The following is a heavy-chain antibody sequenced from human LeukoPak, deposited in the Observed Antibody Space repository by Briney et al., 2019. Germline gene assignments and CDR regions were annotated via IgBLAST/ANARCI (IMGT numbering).Heavy chain of an antibody. D-gene: IGHD3-9*01. Sequence: GGSLRLSCAASGFTFSSYWMHWVRQAPGKGLEWVSAISGSGGSTYYADSVKGRFTISRDNSKNTLYLQMNSLRAEDTAVYYCAKLKNYDILTGYYKRYFDYWGQGTLVTVSS. V-gene: IGHV3-23*01. J-gene: IGHJ4*02. CDR2: ISGSGGST. CDR1: GFTFSSYW. CDR3: AKLKNYDILTGYYKRYFDY.